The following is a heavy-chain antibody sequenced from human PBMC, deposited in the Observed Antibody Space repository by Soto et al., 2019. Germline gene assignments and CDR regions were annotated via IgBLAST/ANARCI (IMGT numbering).Heavy chain of an antibody. CDR2: ISGSGGST. CDR1: GFTFSSYA. Sequence: EVQLLESGGGLVQPGESLRLSCAASGFTFSSYAMSWVRQAPGKGLEWVSGISGSGGSTYYADAVKGRFTISRDNSKNTQCLQINSLRVEDKAVDYCAKCCPGRYGMDFWGQGTTVTVSS. J-gene: IGHJ6*02. CDR3: AKCCPGRYGMDF. V-gene: IGHV3-23*01.